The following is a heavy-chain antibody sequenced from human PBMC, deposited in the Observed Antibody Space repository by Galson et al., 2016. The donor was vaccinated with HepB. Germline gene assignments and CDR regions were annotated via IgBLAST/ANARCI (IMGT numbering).Heavy chain of an antibody. D-gene: IGHD6-19*01. CDR3: ARRADTQRRIAGWGWGMDV. V-gene: IGHV3-7*01. CDR1: GIIFSRHP. CDR2: VNQDETEK. J-gene: IGHJ6*02. Sequence: SLRLSCAVSGIIFSRHPMSWVRQAPGKGLQWVANVNQDETEKYYLDSVKGRFTISRDNVKESVYLQMNSLRVEDTAVYYCARRADTQRRIAGWGWGMDVWGRGTTVTVSS.